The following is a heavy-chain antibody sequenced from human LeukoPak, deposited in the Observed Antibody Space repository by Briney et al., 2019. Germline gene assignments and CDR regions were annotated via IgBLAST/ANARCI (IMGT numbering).Heavy chain of an antibody. CDR2: INSDGGGA. V-gene: IGHV3-74*01. J-gene: IGHJ5*02. CDR1: GITFGNKW. CDR3: ARDVPHNCFDT. Sequence: GGSLRLSWAAAGITFGNKWMHGVRKGPGGGLGWTSRINSDGGGAIYADSVNGRSTVSSNNANNTLYLQMNSLSAEDTAVYYCARDVPHNCFDTGGQGPLVTVSS.